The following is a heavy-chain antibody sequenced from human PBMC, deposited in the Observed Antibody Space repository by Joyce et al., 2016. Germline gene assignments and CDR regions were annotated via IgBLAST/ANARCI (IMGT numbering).Heavy chain of an antibody. J-gene: IGHJ4*02. V-gene: IGHV5-51*01. CDR1: GYSFASAW. Sequence: EVQLVQSGVEVKRPGESLKISCQCSGYSFASAWIAWVRQRPGAGLEWLGVIYPGDSDSRYSPSFLGQVTISVDKSINTAYLQWSSLKASDTAMYYCARHGGGTGFSDFASWGQGTLVTVSS. D-gene: IGHD6-19*01. CDR3: ARHGGGTGFSDFAS. CDR2: IYPGDSDS.